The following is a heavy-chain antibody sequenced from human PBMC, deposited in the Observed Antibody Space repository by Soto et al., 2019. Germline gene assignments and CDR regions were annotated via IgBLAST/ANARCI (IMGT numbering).Heavy chain of an antibody. V-gene: IGHV4-31*03. CDR1: GGSISSGGYY. CDR3: ARGDSGYPFDY. D-gene: IGHD5-12*01. Sequence: TLSLTCTVSGGSISSGGYYWSWIRQHPGKGLEWIGYIYYSGSTYYNPSLKSRVTISVDTSKNQFSLKLSAVTAADTAVYYCARGDSGYPFDYWGQGTLVTVSS. J-gene: IGHJ4*02. CDR2: IYYSGST.